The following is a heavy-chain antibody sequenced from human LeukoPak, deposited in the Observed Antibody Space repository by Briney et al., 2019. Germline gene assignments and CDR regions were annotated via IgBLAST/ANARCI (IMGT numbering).Heavy chain of an antibody. Sequence: SETLSLTCAVYGGSFSGYYWSWIRQPPGKGLEWIGEINHSGSTNYNPSLKSRVTISVDTSKNQFSLKLSSVTAADTAVYYCARRGRGVVVPAAIRGGYYYYYMDVWGKGTTVTVSS. CDR2: INHSGST. D-gene: IGHD2-2*02. J-gene: IGHJ6*03. CDR3: ARRGRGVVVPAAIRGGYYYYYMDV. V-gene: IGHV4-34*01. CDR1: GGSFSGYY.